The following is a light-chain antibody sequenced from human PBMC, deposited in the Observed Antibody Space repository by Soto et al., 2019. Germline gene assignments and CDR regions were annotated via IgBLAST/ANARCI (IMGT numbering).Light chain of an antibody. CDR3: QQYGGSPPYT. V-gene: IGKV3-20*01. CDR2: RAS. J-gene: IGKJ2*01. Sequence: EIVLTQSPGTLSLSPGERATLSCRASQSVSSIYLAWYQQKPGQAPRLLIYRASSRDTGIPDRFSGSWSGTDFTLTISRLEPEDFAVYYCQQYGGSPPYTFGQGTKLEIK. CDR1: QSVSSIY.